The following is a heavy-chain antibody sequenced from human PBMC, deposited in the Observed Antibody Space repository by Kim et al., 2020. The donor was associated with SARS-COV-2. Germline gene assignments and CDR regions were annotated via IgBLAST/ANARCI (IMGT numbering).Heavy chain of an antibody. CDR2: IKPDGNVP. Sequence: GGSLRLSCAASRFDFSGDWMSWVRQAPGKGPEWVASIKPDGNVPYYVDSVKGRFTISRDNAKKSLYLEMNSLRVEDTALYYCARAGNWGQGTLVTVSS. V-gene: IGHV3-7*03. CDR1: RFDFSGDW. J-gene: IGHJ4*02. CDR3: ARAGN.